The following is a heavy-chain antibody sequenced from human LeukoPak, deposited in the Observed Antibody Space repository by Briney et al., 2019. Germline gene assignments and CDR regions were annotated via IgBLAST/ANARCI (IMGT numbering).Heavy chain of an antibody. Sequence: ASVKVSCKASGGTFSSYAISWVRQAPGQGLEWMGGIIPIFGTANYAQKFQGRVTITTDESTSTAYMELSSLRSEDTAVYYCASASVEGYIPKNTYFDYWGQGTLVTVSS. D-gene: IGHD5-24*01. CDR2: IIPIFGTA. CDR1: GGTFSSYA. CDR3: ASASVEGYIPKNTYFDY. V-gene: IGHV1-69*05. J-gene: IGHJ4*02.